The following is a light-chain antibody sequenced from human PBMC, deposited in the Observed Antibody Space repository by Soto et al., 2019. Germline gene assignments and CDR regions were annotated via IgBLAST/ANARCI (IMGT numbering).Light chain of an antibody. V-gene: IGLV1-47*01. Sequence: QTVVTQPPSTSGTPGQRVTISCSGSSSNIGSNHVYWYQQFPGMAPKLLMYRSDQRPTGVPDRFSGSKSGTSASLAISGLRSDDGADYYCAARDDSLSGVVFGGGTKLTVL. CDR1: SSNIGSNH. CDR3: AARDDSLSGVV. J-gene: IGLJ2*01. CDR2: RSD.